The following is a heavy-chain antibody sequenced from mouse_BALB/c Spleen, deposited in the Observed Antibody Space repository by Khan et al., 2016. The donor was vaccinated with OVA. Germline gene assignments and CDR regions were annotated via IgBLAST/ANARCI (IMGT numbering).Heavy chain of an antibody. V-gene: IGHV1-4*01. CDR3: SCDGASYRNDGWFAY. CDR2: INPSSGYT. Sequence: QVQLQQSGAELARPGASVKMSCKASGYTFTSYTIHWIKQRPGQGLEWIGYINPSSGYTNYNQKFKEKATLTADKSSTTAYMQLSSLTSDDSAVXYGSCDGASYRNDGWFAYWGQGTLVTVSA. CDR1: GYTFTSYT. J-gene: IGHJ3*01. D-gene: IGHD2-14*01.